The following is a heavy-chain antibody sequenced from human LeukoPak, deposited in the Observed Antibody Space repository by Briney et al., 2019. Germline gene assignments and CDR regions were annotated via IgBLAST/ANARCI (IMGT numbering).Heavy chain of an antibody. Sequence: PPKVSCKASGGTFSSYAISWVRQAPGQGLERMGRTIPIFGTANYAQKFQGRVTITTDESTSTAYREMSSLRSEDTAVYYCARDQNGGSYYVPGAFDIWGQGTMVTVSS. CDR3: ARDQNGGSYYVPGAFDI. J-gene: IGHJ3*02. V-gene: IGHV1-69*05. D-gene: IGHD1-26*01. CDR2: TIPIFGTA. CDR1: GGTFSSYA.